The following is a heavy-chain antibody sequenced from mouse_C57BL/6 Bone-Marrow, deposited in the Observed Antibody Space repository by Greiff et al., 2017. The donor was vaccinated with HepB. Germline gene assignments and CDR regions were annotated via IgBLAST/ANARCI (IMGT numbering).Heavy chain of an antibody. CDR3: ARPRDYDGDYAMDY. Sequence: EVNVVESGGGLVKPGGSLKLSCAASGFTFSDYGMHWVRQAPEKGLEWVAYISSGSSTIYYADTVKGRFTISRDNAKNTLFLQMTSLRSEDTAMYYCARPRDYDGDYAMDYWGQGTSVTVSS. CDR1: GFTFSDYG. J-gene: IGHJ4*01. D-gene: IGHD2-4*01. CDR2: ISSGSSTI. V-gene: IGHV5-17*01.